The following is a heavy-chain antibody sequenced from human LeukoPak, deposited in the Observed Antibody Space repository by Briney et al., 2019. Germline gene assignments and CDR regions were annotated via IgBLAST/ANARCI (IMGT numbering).Heavy chain of an antibody. J-gene: IGHJ3*02. Sequence: GGSLRLSCAASGFTFKDYAMHWVRQAPGKGLEWVSGISWSSRASAYADSVKGRFTISRDNAKNSLYLQMNSLRVEDMALYYCAKGRTGGDFFTDAFDMWGQGTMVTVAS. D-gene: IGHD2-21*02. CDR2: ISWSSRAS. CDR1: GFTFKDYA. CDR3: AKGRTGGDFFTDAFDM. V-gene: IGHV3-9*03.